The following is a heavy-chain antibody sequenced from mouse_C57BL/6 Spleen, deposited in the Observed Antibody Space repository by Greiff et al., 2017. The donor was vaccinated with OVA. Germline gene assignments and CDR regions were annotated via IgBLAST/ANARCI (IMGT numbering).Heavy chain of an antibody. CDR2: IDPETGGT. Sequence: QVQLQQSGAELVRPGASVTLSCKASGYTFTDYEMHWVKQTPVHGLEWIGAIDPETGGTAYNQKFKGKAILTADKSSSTAYMELRSLTSEDSAVYYCTRGRLRLDYWGQGTTLTVSS. CDR1: GYTFTDYE. D-gene: IGHD2-4*01. CDR3: TRGRLRLDY. V-gene: IGHV1-15*01. J-gene: IGHJ2*01.